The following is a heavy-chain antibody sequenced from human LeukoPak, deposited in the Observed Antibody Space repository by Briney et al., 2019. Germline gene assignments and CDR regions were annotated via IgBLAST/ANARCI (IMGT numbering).Heavy chain of an antibody. CDR3: ARLGSGSLRPYHFDY. CDR2: ISGNGGST. CDR1: GFTFYSYA. V-gene: IGHV3-23*01. Sequence: GGSLSLSCAASGFTFYSYAMTWVRQAPGKGLEWFSGISGNGGSTYHADSVKGRFTISRDDSKNTLYLQMNSLRAEDTAVYYCARLGSGSLRPYHFDYWGQGTLVTVSS. J-gene: IGHJ4*02. D-gene: IGHD3-10*01.